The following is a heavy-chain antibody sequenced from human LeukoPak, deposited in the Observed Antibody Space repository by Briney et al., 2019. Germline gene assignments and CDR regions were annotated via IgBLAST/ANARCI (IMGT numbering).Heavy chain of an antibody. Sequence: PGGSLRLSCAASGFTFSNSALSWVRQAPGKGLEWVSDISGSGGSTYYADSVKGRFTISRDNSKNTLYLQMNSLRAEDTAVYYCAKDLDYYFDYWGQGTLVTVSS. CDR1: GFTFSNSA. CDR3: AKDLDYYFDY. V-gene: IGHV3-23*01. CDR2: ISGSGGST. J-gene: IGHJ4*02.